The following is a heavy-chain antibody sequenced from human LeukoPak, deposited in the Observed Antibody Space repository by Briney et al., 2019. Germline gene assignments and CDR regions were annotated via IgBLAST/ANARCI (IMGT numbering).Heavy chain of an antibody. CDR2: MSYDGSKK. D-gene: IGHD5-18*01. CDR1: GFTFSSYG. Sequence: GRSLRLSCAASGFTFSSYGMHWVRQAPGKGLEWVAVMSYDGSKKYYADSVKDRFTISRDNTKSTMYLQMNSLRAEDTAVYYCAKDMEYSYGWGGGYFDFWGQGTLVTVSS. J-gene: IGHJ4*02. CDR3: AKDMEYSYGWGGGYFDF. V-gene: IGHV3-30*18.